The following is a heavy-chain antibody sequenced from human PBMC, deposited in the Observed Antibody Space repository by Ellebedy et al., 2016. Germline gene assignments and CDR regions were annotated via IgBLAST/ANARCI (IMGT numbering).Heavy chain of an antibody. CDR1: GFTFTSYA. J-gene: IGHJ4*02. V-gene: IGHV3-30*04. Sequence: GESLKISCAASGFTFTSYAMHWVRQAPGKGLEWVAVISYDGRNKYYADSVKGRFTISRDNSKNTLHLQMNSLRTEDTALYYCARSPRIAARQSHLDFWGQGTLVTVS. CDR3: ARSPRIAARQSHLDF. D-gene: IGHD6-6*01. CDR2: ISYDGRNK.